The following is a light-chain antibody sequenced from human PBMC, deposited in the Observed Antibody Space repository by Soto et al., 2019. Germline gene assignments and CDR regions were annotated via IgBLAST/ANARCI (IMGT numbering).Light chain of an antibody. CDR1: QSVSNY. J-gene: IGKJ5*01. V-gene: IGKV3-20*01. CDR3: QQCGSSST. CDR2: GAS. Sequence: EIVLTQSPATLSLSPGERATLSCRASQSVSNYLSWYQQKPGQAPRLLMYGASMRATGIPDRFSGSGSGTDFTLTISRLEPEDFAVYYCQQCGSSSTFGQGTRLEIK.